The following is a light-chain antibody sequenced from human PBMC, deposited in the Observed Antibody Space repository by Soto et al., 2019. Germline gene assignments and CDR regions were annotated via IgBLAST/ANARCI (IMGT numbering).Light chain of an antibody. J-gene: IGKJ1*01. V-gene: IGKV3-15*01. CDR1: QGVSRK. CDR3: QYYDSSPAWT. CDR2: GAS. Sequence: DIVMTQSPATLSVAPGERVTFSCRASQGVSRKLAWYQHKPGQAPRLLISGASTGATGIPARFSGSGSGTEFTLTISSLQSEDCAVYYCQYYDSSPAWTFGQGTRVEIK.